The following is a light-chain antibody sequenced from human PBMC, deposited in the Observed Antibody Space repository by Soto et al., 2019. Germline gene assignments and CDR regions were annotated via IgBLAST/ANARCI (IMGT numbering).Light chain of an antibody. CDR1: QSVSSN. CDR2: GAS. Sequence: EIVMTQSPATLSVSPGERATLSCRASQSVSSNLAWYQRKPGQAPRLLIYGASTRATGIPARFSGSGSGTEFTLTISSLQYEDFAVYYCQQYNNWPPWTFGQGTK. V-gene: IGKV3-15*01. CDR3: QQYNNWPPWT. J-gene: IGKJ1*01.